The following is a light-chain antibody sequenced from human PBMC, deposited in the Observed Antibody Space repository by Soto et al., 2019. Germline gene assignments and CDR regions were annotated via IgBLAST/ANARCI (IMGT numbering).Light chain of an antibody. CDR1: QSVSSY. J-gene: IGKJ1*01. Sequence: ELVLTHSPATLSFSPGERDTLSCRASQSVSSYLAWYQQKPGQAPRLLIYDASNRATGIPARFSGSGSGTDFTLTISSLEPEDFAVYYCQQRSNWPPTFGQGTKVDI. CDR3: QQRSNWPPT. V-gene: IGKV3-11*01. CDR2: DAS.